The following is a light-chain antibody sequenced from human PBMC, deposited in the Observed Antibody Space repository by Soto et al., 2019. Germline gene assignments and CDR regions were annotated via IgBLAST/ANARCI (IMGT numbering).Light chain of an antibody. CDR3: QHYGTSPWT. Sequence: DIVLTQSPVTLSWSPGEGATLSCKASQKINSTYIAWLQQRFGRAPRVLIQRASTRATGIAGRFRGSGSGTDFTLTISSLEPEDFAVYYCQHYGTSPWTFGQGTKVEIK. CDR2: RAS. J-gene: IGKJ1*01. V-gene: IGKV3-20*01. CDR1: QKINSTY.